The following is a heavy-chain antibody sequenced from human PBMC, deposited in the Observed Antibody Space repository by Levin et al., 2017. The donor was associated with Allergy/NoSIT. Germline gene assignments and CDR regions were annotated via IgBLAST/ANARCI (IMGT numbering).Heavy chain of an antibody. Sequence: GESLKISCKGSGYSFTSYWIGWVRQMPGKGLEWMGIIYPGDSDTRYSPSFQGQVTISADKSISTAYLQWSSLKASDTAMYYCARVDIVVVPAANNWFDPWGQGTLVTVSS. CDR1: GYSFTSYW. CDR3: ARVDIVVVPAANNWFDP. CDR2: IYPGDSDT. V-gene: IGHV5-51*01. D-gene: IGHD2-2*01. J-gene: IGHJ5*02.